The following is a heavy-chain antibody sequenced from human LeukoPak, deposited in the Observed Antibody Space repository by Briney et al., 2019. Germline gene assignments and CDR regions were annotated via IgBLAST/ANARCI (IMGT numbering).Heavy chain of an antibody. CDR2: IYHSGNT. D-gene: IGHD3-3*01. V-gene: IGHV4-30-4*08. CDR1: GGSISSGDYY. J-gene: IGHJ4*02. CDR3: ARGGTRITIVGVVINNFDY. Sequence: SETLSLTCTVSGGSISSGDYYWSWIRQPPGKGLEWIGYIYHSGNTYYNPSLKSRLTISVDTPRNQFSLKLRSVTAADTAVYYCARGGTRITIVGVVINNFDYWGQGTLVTVSS.